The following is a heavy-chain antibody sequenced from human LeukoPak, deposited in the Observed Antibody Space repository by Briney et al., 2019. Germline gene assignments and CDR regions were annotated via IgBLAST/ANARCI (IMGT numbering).Heavy chain of an antibody. V-gene: IGHV1-46*01. CDR3: ARISGYSGYAHELGY. J-gene: IGHJ4*02. CDR2: INPSGGST. Sequence: ASVKVSCKVSGYTLTELSMHWVRQAPGQGLEWMGIINPSGGSTSYAQKFQGRVTMTRDTSTSTVYMELSSLRSEDTAVYYCARISGYSGYAHELGYWGQGTLVTVSS. D-gene: IGHD5-12*01. CDR1: GYTLTELS.